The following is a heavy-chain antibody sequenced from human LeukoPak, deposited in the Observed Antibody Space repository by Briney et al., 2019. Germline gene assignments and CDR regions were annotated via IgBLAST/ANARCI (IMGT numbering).Heavy chain of an antibody. CDR3: ANGKYYYDSSGSHGYYFDY. V-gene: IGHV3-23*01. D-gene: IGHD3-22*01. CDR1: GFTFSSYA. J-gene: IGHJ4*02. CDR2: LSGSGGGT. Sequence: GGSLRLSCAASGFTFSSYAMSWVRQAPGKGLEWVSALSGSGGGTYYADSVKGRFTISRDNSKNTLNLQRNSLRAEDTAVYNCANGKYYYDSSGSHGYYFDYWGQGTLATVSS.